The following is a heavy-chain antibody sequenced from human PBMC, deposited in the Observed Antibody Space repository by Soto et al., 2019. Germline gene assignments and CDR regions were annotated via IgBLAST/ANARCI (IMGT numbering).Heavy chain of an antibody. CDR1: GFTFSDYY. D-gene: IGHD3-22*01. Sequence: PGGSLRLSCAASGFTFSDYYMNWIRQAPGKWLEWISYISGGGGSTIYYTDSVKGRFTISRDNAKKSLYLDMNSLRAEDTAVYFCARGRGYYDSSGYDFWGQGXPVTVYS. CDR2: ISGGGGSTI. J-gene: IGHJ4*02. V-gene: IGHV3-11*01. CDR3: ARGRGYYDSSGYDF.